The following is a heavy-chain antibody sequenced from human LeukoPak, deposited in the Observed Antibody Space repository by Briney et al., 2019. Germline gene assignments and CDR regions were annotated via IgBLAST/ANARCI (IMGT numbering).Heavy chain of an antibody. Sequence: SETLSLTCTVSGGSIDSYYWSWIRRPPGKGLEWIGYIYYIGSTEYHPSLKSRVTISLDTSKNQFSLKLTSVTAADTAVYYCARVYQSAEYYFDYWGQRNLVSAS. J-gene: IGHJ4*02. CDR2: IYYIGST. D-gene: IGHD2-2*01. V-gene: IGHV4-59*01. CDR1: GGSIDSYY. CDR3: ARVYQSAEYYFDY.